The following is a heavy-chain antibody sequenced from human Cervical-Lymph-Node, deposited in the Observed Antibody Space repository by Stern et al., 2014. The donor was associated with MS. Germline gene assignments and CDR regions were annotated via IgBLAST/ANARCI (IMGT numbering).Heavy chain of an antibody. Sequence: VQLVESGGGVVQPGRSLRLSCAASGFTFNSYAMHWVRQAPGKGLEWVAVISNDANNTNYADSVKGRFSISRDNSKNTLDLQMNSLRMEDTAQYYCVPGSGAFDFWGQGTLVAVSS. J-gene: IGHJ4*02. CDR1: GFTFNSYA. CDR3: VPGSGAFDF. V-gene: IGHV3-30*03. CDR2: ISNDANNT. D-gene: IGHD3-10*01.